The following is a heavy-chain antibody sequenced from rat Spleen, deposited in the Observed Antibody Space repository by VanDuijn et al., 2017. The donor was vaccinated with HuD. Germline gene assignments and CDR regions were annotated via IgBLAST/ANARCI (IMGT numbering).Heavy chain of an antibody. CDR2: ITFDGTST. CDR3: ARLYDFDY. D-gene: IGHD1-11*01. V-gene: IGHV5-29*01. CDR1: GFTFSDYY. Sequence: EVQLVESDGGLVQPGGSLKLSCAASGFTFSDYYMAWVRQAPTEGLEWVATITFDGTSTYYRDSVKGRFTISRDNAKNTLYLQMDSLRSEDTATYYCARLYDFDYWVQGVMVTVSS. J-gene: IGHJ2*01.